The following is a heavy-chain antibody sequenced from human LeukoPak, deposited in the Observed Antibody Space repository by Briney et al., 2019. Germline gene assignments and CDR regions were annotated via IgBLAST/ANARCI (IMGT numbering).Heavy chain of an antibody. CDR1: GFTFSSYG. J-gene: IGHJ4*02. Sequence: GGSLRLSCAASGFTFSSYGMHWVRQAPGKGLEWVAFIRYDGSNKYYADSVKGRFTISRDNSKNTLYLQMNSLRAEDTAVYYCARVSKGKDAFSANDYWGQGTLVTVSS. CDR3: ARVSKGKDAFSANDY. CDR2: IRYDGSNK. V-gene: IGHV3-30*02. D-gene: IGHD2-2*01.